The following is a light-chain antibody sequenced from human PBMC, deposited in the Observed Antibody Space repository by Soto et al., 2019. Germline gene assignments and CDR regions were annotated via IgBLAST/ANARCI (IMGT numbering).Light chain of an antibody. V-gene: IGKV3-15*01. CDR1: QGIGDT. J-gene: IGKJ4*01. Sequence: EIVMTQSPAALSVSPGAGATLSCRTRQGIGDTLAWYQIKTGQTPRPLIYDTSTRATGGPARFSGSRSGTEFTLTINSLQSEDFAVYYCQRYNNWPLTYGGGTKV. CDR3: QRYNNWPLT. CDR2: DTS.